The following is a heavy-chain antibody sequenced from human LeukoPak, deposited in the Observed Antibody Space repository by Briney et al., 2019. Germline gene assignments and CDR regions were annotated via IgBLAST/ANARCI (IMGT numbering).Heavy chain of an antibody. V-gene: IGHV4-59*01. D-gene: IGHD6-13*01. Sequence: PSETLSLTCTVSGGSISSYYWSWIRQPPGKGLEWIGYIYYSGSTNYNPSLKSRVTISVDTSKNQFSLKLSSVTAAGTAVYYCARDSSSSWYRAGNWFDPWGQGTLVTVSS. CDR3: ARDSSSSWYRAGNWFDP. CDR1: GGSISSYY. CDR2: IYYSGST. J-gene: IGHJ5*02.